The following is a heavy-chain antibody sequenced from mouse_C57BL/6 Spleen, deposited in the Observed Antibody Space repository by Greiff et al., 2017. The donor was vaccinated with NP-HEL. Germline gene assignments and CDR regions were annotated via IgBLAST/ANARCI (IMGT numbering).Heavy chain of an antibody. V-gene: IGHV1-64*01. D-gene: IGHD1-1*01. J-gene: IGHJ1*03. Sequence: VQLQQPGAELVKPGASVKLSCKASGYTFTSYWMHWVKQRPGQGLEWIGMIHPNSGSTNYNEKFKSKATLTVDKSSSTAYMQLSSLTSEDSAVYYCASGYYYGSRSYWYFDVWGTGTTVTVSS. CDR1: GYTFTSYW. CDR2: IHPNSGST. CDR3: ASGYYYGSRSYWYFDV.